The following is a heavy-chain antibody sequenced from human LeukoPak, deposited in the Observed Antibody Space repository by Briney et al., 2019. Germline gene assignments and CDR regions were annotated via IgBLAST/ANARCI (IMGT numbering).Heavy chain of an antibody. D-gene: IGHD3-3*02. CDR1: GGSISNNY. CDR3: ARDPNAISNWFDP. Sequence: SETLSLTCTVSGGSISNNYWSWIRQSPGKGLEWIGYIYSSGSTDYNPSLKSRVTLSVDTSKNQFSLKLNSVTAADTAVYYCARDPNAISNWFDPWGQGTLVTVSS. V-gene: IGHV4-59*12. CDR2: IYSSGST. J-gene: IGHJ5*02.